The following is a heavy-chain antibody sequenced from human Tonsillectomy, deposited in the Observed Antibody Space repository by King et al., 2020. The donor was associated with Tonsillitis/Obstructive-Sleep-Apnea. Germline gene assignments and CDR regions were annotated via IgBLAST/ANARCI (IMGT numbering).Heavy chain of an antibody. CDR2: INHSGST. D-gene: IGHD6-6*01. CDR3: ARGAEYRKT. J-gene: IGHJ5*01. CDR1: GGSFSGYY. Sequence: VQLPQWGAGLLKPSETLSLTCAVYGGSFSGYYWSWIRQPPGKGLEWIGEINHSGSTNYNPSLKSRVTISVDTSKNQFSLKLSSVTAADTAVYYCARGAEYRKTSGHGTPVTVSS. V-gene: IGHV4-34*01.